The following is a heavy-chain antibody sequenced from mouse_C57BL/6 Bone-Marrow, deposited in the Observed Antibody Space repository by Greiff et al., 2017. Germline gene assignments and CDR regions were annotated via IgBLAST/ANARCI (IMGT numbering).Heavy chain of an antibody. D-gene: IGHD2-3*01. J-gene: IGHJ1*03. V-gene: IGHV5-16*01. CDR3: ARDDGCNWYFDV. CDR1: GYTFSDYY. Sequence: EVQLLESEGGLVQPGSSMKLSCTASGYTFSDYYMPWVRQVPEKGLEWVANINHDGSSTNYLESFKSRSSISRDNAYNITYLQMSSLTSEDTAAYYCARDDGCNWYFDVWGTGTTVTVSS. CDR2: INHDGSST.